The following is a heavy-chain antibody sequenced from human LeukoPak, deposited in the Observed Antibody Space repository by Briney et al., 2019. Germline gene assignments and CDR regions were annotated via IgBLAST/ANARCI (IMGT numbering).Heavy chain of an antibody. D-gene: IGHD1-14*01. J-gene: IGHJ4*02. CDR1: GGSLSSNSYF. V-gene: IGHV4-39*02. CDR3: ARDISRETIDY. CDR2: IYYSGST. Sequence: PSETLSLTCTVSGGSLSSNSYFWGWIRQPPGKGLDWIGIIYYSGSTYYNPSLKSRVTISVDTSKKQLSLKLSSVTAADTAIYYCARDISRETIDYWGQGTLVTVSS.